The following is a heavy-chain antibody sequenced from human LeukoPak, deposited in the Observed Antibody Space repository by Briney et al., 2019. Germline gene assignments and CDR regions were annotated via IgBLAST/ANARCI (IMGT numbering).Heavy chain of an antibody. CDR2: IYYSGST. V-gene: IGHV4-31*03. D-gene: IGHD2-15*01. J-gene: IGHJ5*02. Sequence: SQTLSLTCTVPGGSISSGGYYWSWIRQHPGKGLEWIGYIYYSGSTYYNPSLKSRVTISVDTSKNQFSLKLSSVTAADTAVYYCARGLGYCSGGSCYSFRYNWFDPWGQGTLVTVSS. CDR3: ARGLGYCSGGSCYSFRYNWFDP. CDR1: GGSISSGGYY.